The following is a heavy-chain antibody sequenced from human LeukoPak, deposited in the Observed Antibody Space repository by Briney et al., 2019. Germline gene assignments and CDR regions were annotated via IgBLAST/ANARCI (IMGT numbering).Heavy chain of an antibody. CDR3: ARGQLWPDY. CDR1: GYTFSSYY. CDR2: INPGSGGT. D-gene: IGHD5-18*01. J-gene: IGHJ4*02. V-gene: IGHV1-46*01. Sequence: ASVKVSCKASGYTFSSYYIHWVRQAPGQGLEWMGLINPGSGGTSYAQKFQGRVTLTRDTSTTSVYMELSSLTSEDTAMYYCARGQLWPDYWGQGTLVTVSS.